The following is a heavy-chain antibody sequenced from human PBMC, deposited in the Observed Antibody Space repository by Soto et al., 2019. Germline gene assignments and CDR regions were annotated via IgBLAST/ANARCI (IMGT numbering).Heavy chain of an antibody. D-gene: IGHD1-26*01. CDR1: GFMFSAYA. CDR2: MSGTSDDR. J-gene: IGHJ4*02. Sequence: EVHLLESGGGLVQPGGSLRLSCAASGFMFSAYAMHWVRQAPGQGLEWVSSMSGTSDDRYYADSVKGRFTVSRDSSTDTLYLQLNSLRAEDTALYFCAREDGGSPVDYWGQGTRVIVSS. V-gene: IGHV3-23*01. CDR3: AREDGGSPVDY.